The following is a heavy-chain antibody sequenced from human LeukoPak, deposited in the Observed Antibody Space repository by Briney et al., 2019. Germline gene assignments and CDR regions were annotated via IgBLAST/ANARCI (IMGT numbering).Heavy chain of an antibody. CDR1: GGTFSSYA. D-gene: IGHD6-19*01. Sequence: SVKVSCKASGGTFSSYAISWVRQAPGQGLEWMGGIIPIFGTTNYAQKFQGRVTITADESTSTAYMELSSLRSEDTAVYYCARGRMAGTYVFDYWGQGTLVTVSS. CDR3: ARGRMAGTYVFDY. CDR2: IIPIFGTT. J-gene: IGHJ4*02. V-gene: IGHV1-69*01.